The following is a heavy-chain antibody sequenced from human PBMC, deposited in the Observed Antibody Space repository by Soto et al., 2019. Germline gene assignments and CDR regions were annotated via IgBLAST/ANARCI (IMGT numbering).Heavy chain of an antibody. CDR2: FDPEDGET. CDR1: GFAITELS. V-gene: IGHV1-24*01. Sequence: ASVKVSWKVSGFAITELSMHWVRQAPGKGLEWMGGFDPEDGETIYAQKFQGRVTMTEDTSTDTAYMELSSLRSEDTAVYYCATDPGYSSSSGTFDIWGQGTMVTVSS. D-gene: IGHD6-6*01. J-gene: IGHJ3*02. CDR3: ATDPGYSSSSGTFDI.